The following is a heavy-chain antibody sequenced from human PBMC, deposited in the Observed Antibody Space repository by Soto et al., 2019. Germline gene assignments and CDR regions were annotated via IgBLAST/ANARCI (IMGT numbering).Heavy chain of an antibody. CDR1: VGTFSSYA. V-gene: IGHV1-69*01. Sequence: QVQLVQSGAEVKKPGASVKVSCKASVGTFSSYAISWVRQAPGQWLEWMGGIIPIFGTANYAQKFQGRVTSTADEATSTAYMELSSMRSEDTAVYYCARGESSSWYFYYYYGMDVWGQGTTVTVSS. D-gene: IGHD6-13*01. J-gene: IGHJ6*02. CDR2: IIPIFGTA. CDR3: ARGESSSWYFYYYYGMDV.